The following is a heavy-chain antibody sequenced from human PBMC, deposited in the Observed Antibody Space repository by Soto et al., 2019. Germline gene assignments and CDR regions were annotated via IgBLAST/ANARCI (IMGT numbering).Heavy chain of an antibody. J-gene: IGHJ6*02. CDR3: ARVLLWFGELSRSGMDV. CDR1: GGSISSGDYY. Sequence: QVQLQESGPGLVKPSQTLSLTCTVSGGSISSGDYYWSWIRQPPGKGLEWIGYIYYSGSTYYNPSLKSRVTISVDTSKNQFSLKLSSVTAADTAVYYCARVLLWFGELSRSGMDVWGQGTTVTVSS. D-gene: IGHD3-10*01. V-gene: IGHV4-30-4*01. CDR2: IYYSGST.